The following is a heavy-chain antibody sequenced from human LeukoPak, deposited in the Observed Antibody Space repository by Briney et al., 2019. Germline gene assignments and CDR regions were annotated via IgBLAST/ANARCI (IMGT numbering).Heavy chain of an antibody. Sequence: PSETLSLTCTVSGGSISSYYWSWIRQPAGKGLEWIGRIYPGGSTNYNPSLKSRLTMSVDTSENQFSLKLSSVTAADTAVYYCARDQGEDLEYNWSQRNAFDIWGQGTMVTVSS. CDR2: IYPGGST. J-gene: IGHJ3*02. V-gene: IGHV4-4*07. D-gene: IGHD1-20*01. CDR3: ARDQGEDLEYNWSQRNAFDI. CDR1: GGSISSYY.